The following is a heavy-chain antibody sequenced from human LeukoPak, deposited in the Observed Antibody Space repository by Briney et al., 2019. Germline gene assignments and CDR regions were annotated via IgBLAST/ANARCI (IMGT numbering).Heavy chain of an antibody. Sequence: GGSLRLSCAASGSTFSSYAMSWVRQAPGKGLEWVSAISGSGGSTYYADSVKGRFTISRDNSKNTLYLQMNSLRAEDTAVYYCAKLIVVVPAAIDYWGQGTLVTVSS. CDR2: ISGSGGST. CDR1: GSTFSSYA. J-gene: IGHJ4*02. V-gene: IGHV3-23*01. CDR3: AKLIVVVPAAIDY. D-gene: IGHD2-2*01.